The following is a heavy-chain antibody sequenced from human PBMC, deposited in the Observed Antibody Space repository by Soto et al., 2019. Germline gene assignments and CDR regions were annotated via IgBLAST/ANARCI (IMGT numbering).Heavy chain of an antibody. CDR2: IYPGDSDT. D-gene: IGHD5-12*01. J-gene: IGHJ6*02. Sequence: PGESLKISCKGSGYSFTSYWIGWVRQMPGKGLEWMGIIYPGDSDTRYSPSFQGQVTISADKSISTAYLQWSSLKASDTAMYYCARHPRGWLQLGYYYYGMDVWGQGTTVTVSS. V-gene: IGHV5-51*01. CDR3: ARHPRGWLQLGYYYYGMDV. CDR1: GYSFTSYW.